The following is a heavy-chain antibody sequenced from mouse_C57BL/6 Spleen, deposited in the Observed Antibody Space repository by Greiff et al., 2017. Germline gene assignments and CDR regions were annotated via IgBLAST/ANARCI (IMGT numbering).Heavy chain of an antibody. D-gene: IGHD4-1*01. Sequence: VPVVESGAELMKPGASVKLSCKATGYTFTGYWIEWVKQRPGHGLEWIGESLPGSGSTNYNEQFKGKDTFTADTSSNTAYMELSSLTTEDSAIYYCARNSRTGTGDYWGQGTTLTVSS. J-gene: IGHJ2*01. V-gene: IGHV1-9*01. CDR3: ARNSRTGTGDY. CDR1: GYTFTGYW. CDR2: SLPGSGST.